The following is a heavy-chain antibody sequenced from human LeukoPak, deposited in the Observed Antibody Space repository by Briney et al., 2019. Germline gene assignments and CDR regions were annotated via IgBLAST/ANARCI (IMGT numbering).Heavy chain of an antibody. CDR1: GGSFSGHY. J-gene: IGHJ4*02. V-gene: IGHV4-34*01. CDR2: INHRGST. Sequence: PSETLPLTCAVYGGSFSGHYGSWIRQPPGKGLEWIGEINHRGSTNYHPSLKSRVTISGDTSKNQFSLKLSSVTAADTAVYYCVGYYYGSGGYHNYPNFDYWGQGTLVTVSS. D-gene: IGHD3-10*01. CDR3: VGYYYGSGGYHNYPNFDY.